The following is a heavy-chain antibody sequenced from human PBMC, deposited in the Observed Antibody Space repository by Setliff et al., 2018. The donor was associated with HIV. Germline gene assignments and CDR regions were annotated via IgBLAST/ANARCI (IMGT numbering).Heavy chain of an antibody. D-gene: IGHD3-3*01. CDR3: ARDRIWKGYYEY. Sequence: SETLSLTCTVSGDSFNFTYYYWVWIRQPPGKGLEWIGEISQNGDTNYNPSLTRRVILSVDSSKKQVSLKLSSVTAADSAVYYCARDRIWKGYYEYWGQGTLVTVSS. CDR2: ISQNGDT. J-gene: IGHJ4*02. CDR1: GDSFNFTYYY. V-gene: IGHV4-39*07.